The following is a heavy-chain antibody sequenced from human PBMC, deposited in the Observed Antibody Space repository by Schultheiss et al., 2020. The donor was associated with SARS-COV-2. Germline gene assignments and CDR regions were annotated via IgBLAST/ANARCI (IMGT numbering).Heavy chain of an antibody. CDR2: INSDGSST. D-gene: IGHD5-12*01. CDR1: GFTFSSYA. J-gene: IGHJ4*02. CDR3: ARSWGLYEGDDYYFDY. Sequence: GGSLRLSCAASGFTFSSYAMSWVRQAPGKGLEWVSRINSDGSSTSYADSVKGRFTISRDNAKNTLYLQMNSLRAEDTAVYYCARSWGLYEGDDYYFDYWGQGTLVTVSS. V-gene: IGHV3-74*01.